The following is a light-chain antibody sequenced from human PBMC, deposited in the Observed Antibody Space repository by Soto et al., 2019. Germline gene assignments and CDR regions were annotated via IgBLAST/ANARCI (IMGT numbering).Light chain of an antibody. J-gene: IGLJ1*01. CDR2: EVT. CDR1: NSDIGNYNI. CDR3: CSYAGSTVFV. Sequence: QSVLTRPASVSGSPGQSITSSCTGSNSDIGNYNIVSWYQQHPDKARQLIIYEVTNRPSGVYNRFSGSKSGNTASLTISGLQAEDEGDYHCCSYAGSTVFVFGTGSKVTVL. V-gene: IGLV2-23*02.